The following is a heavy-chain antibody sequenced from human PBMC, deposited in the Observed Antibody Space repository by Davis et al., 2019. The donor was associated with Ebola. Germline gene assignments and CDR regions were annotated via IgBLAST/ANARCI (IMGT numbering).Heavy chain of an antibody. CDR1: GFTLSSYG. CDR3: ARDLYLGSWNYYGMDV. D-gene: IGHD2-2*02. CDR2: IRYDGSNK. J-gene: IGHJ6*02. V-gene: IGHV3-30*02. Sequence: GGSLRLSCAASGFTLSSYGMHWVRQVPGKGLEWVAFIRYDGSNKYYADSVKGRFTISRDNSKNTLYLQMNSLRAEDTAVYYCARDLYLGSWNYYGMDVWGQGTTVTVSS.